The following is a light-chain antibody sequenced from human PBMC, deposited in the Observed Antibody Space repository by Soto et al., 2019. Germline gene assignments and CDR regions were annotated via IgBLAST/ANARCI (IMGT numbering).Light chain of an antibody. Sequence: QSALTQPPSASGSPGQSVTISCTGTSSDVGAYKYVSWYQQYPGKAPKLMIYEVSKRPSGVSNRFSDSKSGNTASLTISGLQAEDEADYYCSSYTSSGTLVVFGGGTKLTVL. J-gene: IGLJ2*01. CDR2: EVS. V-gene: IGLV2-14*01. CDR1: SSDVGAYKY. CDR3: SSYTSSGTLVV.